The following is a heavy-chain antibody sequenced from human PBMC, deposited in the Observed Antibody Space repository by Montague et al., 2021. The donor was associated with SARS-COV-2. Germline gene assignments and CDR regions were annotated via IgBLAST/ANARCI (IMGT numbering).Heavy chain of an antibody. J-gene: IGHJ6*02. CDR2: IYRGGDT. CDR1: GFTVSSSY. V-gene: IGHV3-53*04. D-gene: IGHD6-13*01. CDR3: TRSVAAAGTFYYYYGMDV. Sequence: SLRLSCAASGFTVSSSYMSWVRQAPGKGLEWVSVIYRGGDTYYADSVKGRFTISRHNSKNTLYLEMNSLRGEDTAVYYCTRSVAAAGTFYYYYGMDVWGQGTTVTVSS.